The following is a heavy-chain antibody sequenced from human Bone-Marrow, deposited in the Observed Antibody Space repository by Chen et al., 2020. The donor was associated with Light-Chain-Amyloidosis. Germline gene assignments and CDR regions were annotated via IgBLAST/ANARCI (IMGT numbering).Heavy chain of an antibody. J-gene: IGHJ6*03. CDR2: IYDNGDT. D-gene: IGHD5-12*01. CDR1: GASINRGGYY. V-gene: IGHV4-31*03. CDR3: ARVIYDSLIYYMDV. Sequence: QVQLQESGPGLVKPSQTLSLTCNVSGASINRGGYYWSWIRRHPGKGLEWMGYIYDNGDTNYNPSLQSRLTLSVDTSKNQFSLRLTSVTAADTAVYYCARVIYDSLIYYMDVWGEGTTVTVSS.